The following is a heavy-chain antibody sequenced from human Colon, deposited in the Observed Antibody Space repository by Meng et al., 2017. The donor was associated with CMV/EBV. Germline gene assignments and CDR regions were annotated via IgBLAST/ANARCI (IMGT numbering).Heavy chain of an antibody. CDR3: ARQIWSGSLYNWFDP. Sequence: AVPLSGYPWSWIRQPPGKSLEWLGDINHNGITKYNPSLKSRLTISVDTSENQFSLRLSSVTAADTAVYYCARQIWSGSLYNWFDPWGQGTLVTVSS. CDR2: INHNGIT. J-gene: IGHJ5*02. CDR1: AVPLSGYP. V-gene: IGHV4-34*01. D-gene: IGHD3-3*01.